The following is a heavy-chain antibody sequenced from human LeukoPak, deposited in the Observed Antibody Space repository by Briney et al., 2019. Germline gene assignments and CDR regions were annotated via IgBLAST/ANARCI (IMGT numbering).Heavy chain of an antibody. V-gene: IGHV3-48*03. CDR3: AREGTPSGGFNYYYYYMDV. J-gene: IGHJ6*03. CDR2: ISGSGNTI. Sequence: GGSLRLSCAASGFTFSSYEMSWVRQAPGKGLEWVSYISGSGNTIYYADSVQGRFTISRDNAKKSLNLQMNSLRAEDTAVYYCAREGTPSGGFNYYYYYMDVWGKGTTVTVSS. CDR1: GFTFSSYE. D-gene: IGHD3-10*01.